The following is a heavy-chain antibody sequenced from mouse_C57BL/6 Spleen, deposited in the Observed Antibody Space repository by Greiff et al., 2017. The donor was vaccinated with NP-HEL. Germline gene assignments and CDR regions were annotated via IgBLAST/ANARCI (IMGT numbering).Heavy chain of an antibody. CDR3: ARRGLTVTLFFDY. D-gene: IGHD4-1*01. V-gene: IGHV1-69*01. CDR1: GYTFTSYW. J-gene: IGHJ2*01. Sequence: VQLQQPGAELVMPGASVKLSCKASGYTFTSYWMHWVKQRPGQGLEWIGEIDPSDSYTNYNQKFKGKSTLTVDKSSSTAYMQLSSLTSEDSAVYYCARRGLTVTLFFDYWGQGTTLTVSS. CDR2: IDPSDSYT.